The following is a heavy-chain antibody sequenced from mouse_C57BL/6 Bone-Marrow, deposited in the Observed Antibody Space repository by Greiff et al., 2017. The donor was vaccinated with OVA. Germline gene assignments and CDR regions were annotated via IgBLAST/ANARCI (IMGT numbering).Heavy chain of an antibody. CDR1: GISITTGNYR. J-gene: IGHJ2*01. D-gene: IGHD1-1*01. CDR3: AREGYYGSSYDFDY. Sequence: DVKLQESGPGLVKPSQTVFLTCTVTGISITTGNYRWSWIRQFPGNKLEWIGYIYYSGTITYNPSLTSRTTITRDTPKNQFFLEMNSLTAEDTATYYCAREGYYGSSYDFDYWGQGTTLTVSS. CDR2: IYYSGTI. V-gene: IGHV3-5*01.